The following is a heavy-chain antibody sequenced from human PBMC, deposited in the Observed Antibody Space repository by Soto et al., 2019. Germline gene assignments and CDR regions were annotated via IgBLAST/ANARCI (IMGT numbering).Heavy chain of an antibody. CDR2: ISAYNGDT. D-gene: IGHD6-6*01. Sequence: QVQLLQSGPELMKPGASVKLSCKASGYTFRNYGINWVRQAPGQGLEWMGWISAYNGDTNYAHNFQGRVTMATDTPTSTAYMELRSLKSDDTAVDYCARDGRQFVPNSDNFEIWGQGTTVTVSS. V-gene: IGHV1-18*01. CDR3: ARDGRQFVPNSDNFEI. CDR1: GYTFRNYG. J-gene: IGHJ3*02.